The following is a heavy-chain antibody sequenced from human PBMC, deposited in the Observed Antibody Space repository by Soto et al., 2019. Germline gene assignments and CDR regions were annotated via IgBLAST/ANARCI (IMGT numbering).Heavy chain of an antibody. J-gene: IGHJ4*02. D-gene: IGHD3-9*01. Sequence: GGSLRLSCAASGFTFSSYGMHWVRQAPGKGLEWVAVIWYDGSNKYYADSVKGRFTISRDNSKNTLYLQMNSLRAEDTAVYYCARDDDILTGYTPPHYWGQGTLVTVSS. CDR1: GFTFSSYG. CDR2: IWYDGSNK. CDR3: ARDDDILTGYTPPHY. V-gene: IGHV3-33*01.